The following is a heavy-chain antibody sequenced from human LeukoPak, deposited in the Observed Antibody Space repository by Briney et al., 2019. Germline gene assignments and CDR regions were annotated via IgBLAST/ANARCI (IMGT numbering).Heavy chain of an antibody. CDR1: GGSITNSY. CDR3: ARGDPSGRPGIGFDF. J-gene: IGHJ4*02. Sequence: SETLSLTRTVSGGSITNSYWSWIRQPPGKGLEWIGHFHDSEGTNYNPSLKSRVPISLDTSKNQVSLWLNSVTAADTAVYYCARGDPSGRPGIGFDFWGQGALVSVSS. V-gene: IGHV4-59*01. CDR2: FHDSEGT. D-gene: IGHD1-26*01.